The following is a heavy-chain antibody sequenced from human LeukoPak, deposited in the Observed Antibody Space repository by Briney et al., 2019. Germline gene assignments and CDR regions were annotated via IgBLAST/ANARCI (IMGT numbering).Heavy chain of an antibody. CDR3: ARGTNYGSGTYHY. J-gene: IGHJ4*02. CDR2: IYNSGYT. D-gene: IGHD3-10*01. CDR1: GGPITSYY. V-gene: IGHV4-59*01. Sequence: SETLSLTCTVSGGPITSYYWSWIRQPPGKGLGWIGYIYNSGYTNYNPSLKSRVTISVDTSRNQSSLKLSSVTAADTAVYYCARGTNYGSGTYHYWGQGTLVTVSS.